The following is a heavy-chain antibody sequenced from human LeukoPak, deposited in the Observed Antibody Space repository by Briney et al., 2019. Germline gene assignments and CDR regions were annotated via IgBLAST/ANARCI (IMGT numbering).Heavy chain of an antibody. CDR2: IYYSGST. J-gene: IGHJ6*02. Sequence: PSQTLSLTCTVSGGSISSGGYYWSWIRQHPGKGLEWIGYIYYSGSTYYNPSLKSRVTISVDTSKNQFSLKLSSVTAADTAVYYCARDCSSTSCYCYYGMDVWGQGTTVTVSS. CDR1: GGSISSGGYY. V-gene: IGHV4-31*03. D-gene: IGHD2-2*01. CDR3: ARDCSSTSCYCYYGMDV.